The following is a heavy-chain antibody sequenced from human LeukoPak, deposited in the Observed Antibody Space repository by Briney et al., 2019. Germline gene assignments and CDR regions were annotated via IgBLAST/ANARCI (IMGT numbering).Heavy chain of an antibody. J-gene: IGHJ4*02. Sequence: PSGTLSLTCAVSGDSISSINWWTWVRLSPEKGLEWIGEIHHSGKTNYNPSLKSRVNISLDKSKNQFSLKLSSVTAADTAVYYCATHGDCSGGSCYENYWGQGTLVTVSS. D-gene: IGHD2-15*01. CDR1: GDSISSINW. CDR2: IHHSGKT. V-gene: IGHV4-4*02. CDR3: ATHGDCSGGSCYENY.